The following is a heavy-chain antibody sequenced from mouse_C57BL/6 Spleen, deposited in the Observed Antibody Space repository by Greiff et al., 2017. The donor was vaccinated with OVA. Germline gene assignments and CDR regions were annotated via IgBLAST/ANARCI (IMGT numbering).Heavy chain of an antibody. CDR1: GYTFTSYG. CDR3: ARGYDGYYFDY. CDR2: IYPRSGNT. D-gene: IGHD2-3*01. V-gene: IGHV1-81*01. J-gene: IGHJ2*01. Sequence: VQLQQSGAELARPGASVKLSCKASGYTFTSYGISWVKQRTGQGLEWIGEIYPRSGNTYYNEKFKGKATLTADKSASTAYMELRSLTSEDSAVYFCARGYDGYYFDYWGQGTTLTVSS.